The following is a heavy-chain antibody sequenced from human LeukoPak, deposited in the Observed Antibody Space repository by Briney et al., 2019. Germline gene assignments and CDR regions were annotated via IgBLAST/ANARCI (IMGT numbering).Heavy chain of an antibody. CDR1: GFSFSSYE. Sequence: GGSLRLSCAASGFSFSSYEMNWVRQAPGKGLEWVSYISTSGSTMYYADSVKGRFTIPRDNAKNSLYLQMNSLRAEDTAVYYCARTLYGATNWFDPWGQGTLVTVSS. V-gene: IGHV3-48*03. CDR3: ARTLYGATNWFDP. J-gene: IGHJ5*02. D-gene: IGHD4-17*01. CDR2: ISTSGSTM.